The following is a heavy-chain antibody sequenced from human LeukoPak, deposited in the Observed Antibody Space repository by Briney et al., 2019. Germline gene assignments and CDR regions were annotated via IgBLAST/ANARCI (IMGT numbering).Heavy chain of an antibody. Sequence: GGSLRLSCGASGFTFSDYAMSWVSQAPGKGLEWVSGINDNGSTKFYAASVKGRFTSSRDNPKNTLYLQMIGLRVEDTAVYYCAKDLQTWPRFPDYWGRGTLVTVSS. D-gene: IGHD5-12*01. CDR3: AKDLQTWPRFPDY. CDR1: GFTFSDYA. V-gene: IGHV3-23*01. J-gene: IGHJ4*02. CDR2: INDNGSTK.